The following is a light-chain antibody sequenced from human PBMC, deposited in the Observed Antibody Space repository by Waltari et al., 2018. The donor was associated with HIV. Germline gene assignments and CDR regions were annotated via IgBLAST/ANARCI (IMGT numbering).Light chain of an antibody. CDR2: GNS. J-gene: IGLJ1*01. CDR3: AAWDDSLNGNV. Sequence: QSVVTQPPSASGTPGQRVTISCSGSSSNIGSNPVHWYQQLPGTAPKLLTYGNSQRTSGVTDRFSGSKSGTSASLAISWLQSEDEADYDCAAWDDSLNGNVFGTGTKVTVL. V-gene: IGLV1-44*01. CDR1: SSNIGSNP.